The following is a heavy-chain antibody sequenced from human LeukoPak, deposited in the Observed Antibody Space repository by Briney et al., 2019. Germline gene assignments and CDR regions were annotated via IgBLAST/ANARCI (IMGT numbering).Heavy chain of an antibody. J-gene: IGHJ4*02. V-gene: IGHV3-49*04. Sequence: PGGSLRLSCTASGFTFGDYAMSWVRQAPGKGLEWVGFIRSKAYGGTTEYAASVKGRFTISRDDSKSIAYLQMNSLKTEDTAVYYCTRDHPGPQPGYWGQGTLVTVSS. CDR2: IRSKAYGGTT. CDR1: GFTFGDYA. CDR3: TRDHPGPQPGY.